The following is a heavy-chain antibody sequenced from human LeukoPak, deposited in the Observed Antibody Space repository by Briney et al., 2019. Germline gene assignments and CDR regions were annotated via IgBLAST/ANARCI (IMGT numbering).Heavy chain of an antibody. CDR3: ARVSEMVAIDY. D-gene: IGHD5-24*01. CDR1: GGSISSGDYY. V-gene: IGHV4-39*07. CDR2: IYYSGST. Sequence: SQTLSLTCTVSGGSISSGDYYWSWIRQPPGKGLEWIGSIYYSGSTYYNPSLKSRVTISVDTSKNQFSLKLSSVTAADTAVYYCARVSEMVAIDYWGQGTLVTVSS. J-gene: IGHJ4*02.